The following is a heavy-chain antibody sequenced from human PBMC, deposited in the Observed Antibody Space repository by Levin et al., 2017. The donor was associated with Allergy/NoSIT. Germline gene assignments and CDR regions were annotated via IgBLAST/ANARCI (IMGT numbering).Heavy chain of an antibody. CDR3: ASLFHQGYYFYLDL. CDR1: GFPFHTYG. CDR2: ISAYSSQT. D-gene: IGHD2-2*01. Sequence: GGSLRLSCAASGFPFHTYGMNWVRQTPGKGLEWVSSISAYSSQTDYADSVKGRFTISRDNAENSLFLQMNGLRAEDTGVYYCASLFHQGYYFYLDLLGKGTTVTVSS. J-gene: IGHJ6*03. V-gene: IGHV3-21*01.